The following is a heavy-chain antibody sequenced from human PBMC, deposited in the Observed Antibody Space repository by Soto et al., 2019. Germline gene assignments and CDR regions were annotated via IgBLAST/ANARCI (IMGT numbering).Heavy chain of an antibody. CDR1: GVSISSSNW. Sequence: TSETLSLTCAVSGVSISSSNWWSWVRQPPGKGLEWIGEIYHSGGTNYNPSLKSRVTISVDKSKNQFSLKLSSVTAADTAVYYCARGDCSGGSCYSVDIWGQGTMVT. CDR3: ARGDCSGGSCYSVDI. D-gene: IGHD2-15*01. CDR2: IYHSGGT. V-gene: IGHV4-4*02. J-gene: IGHJ3*02.